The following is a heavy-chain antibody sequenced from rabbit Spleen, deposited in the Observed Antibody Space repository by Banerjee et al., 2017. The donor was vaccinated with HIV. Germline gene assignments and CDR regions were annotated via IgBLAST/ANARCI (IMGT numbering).Heavy chain of an antibody. J-gene: IGHJ6*01. CDR2: IYAGSSGGT. Sequence: QEQLEESGGDLVKPEGSLTLTCTASGFTLSSSYWICWVRQAPGKGLEWIGCIYAGSSGGTYYASWAKGRFTISKTSSTTVTLQMTSLTAADTATYFCARGNGDAGDGYDLWGPGTLVTVS. CDR3: ARGNGDAGDGYDL. CDR1: GFTLSSSYW. V-gene: IGHV1S45*01. D-gene: IGHD6-1*01.